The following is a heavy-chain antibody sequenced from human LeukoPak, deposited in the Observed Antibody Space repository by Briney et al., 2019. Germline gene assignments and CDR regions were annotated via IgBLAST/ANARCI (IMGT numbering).Heavy chain of an antibody. V-gene: IGHV3-33*01. CDR2: IDSDGNRR. Sequence: GGSLRLSCAASGLTVRTNGMHWVRQPPGQGLEWVAAIDSDGNRRYYADSVKGRFTVSRDIYKNTVDLQIDSLRAEDTAAYFCARDLNQWSIQFDSWGQGTPVTVAS. CDR1: GLTVRTNG. CDR3: ARDLNQWSIQFDS. J-gene: IGHJ5*01. D-gene: IGHD2-15*01.